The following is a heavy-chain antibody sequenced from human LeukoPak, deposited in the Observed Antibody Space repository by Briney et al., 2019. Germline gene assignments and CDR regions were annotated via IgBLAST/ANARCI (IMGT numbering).Heavy chain of an antibody. V-gene: IGHV1-18*01. CDR1: GYTFTSYG. CDR3: ARAPSGYCSGGSCYGNWFDP. CDR2: ISAYNGNT. Sequence: ASVTVSCTASGYTFTSYGISWVRQAPGQGLEWMGWISAYNGNTNYAQKLQGRVTMTTDTSTSTAYMELRSLRSDDTAVYYCARAPSGYCSGGSCYGNWFDPWGQGTLVTVSS. D-gene: IGHD2-15*01. J-gene: IGHJ5*02.